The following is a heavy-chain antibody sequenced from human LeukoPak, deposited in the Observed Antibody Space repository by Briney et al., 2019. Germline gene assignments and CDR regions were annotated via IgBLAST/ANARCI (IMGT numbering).Heavy chain of an antibody. CDR2: FDPEDGET. J-gene: IGHJ4*02. CDR1: GGTFSSYA. D-gene: IGHD6-13*01. V-gene: IGHV1-24*01. CDR3: ATGGYYSSSRSLY. Sequence: ASVKVSCKASGGTFSSYAISWVRQAPGKGLEWMGGFDPEDGETIYAQKFQGRVTMTEDTSTDTAYMELSSLRSEDTAVYYCATGGYYSSSRSLYWGQGTLVTVSS.